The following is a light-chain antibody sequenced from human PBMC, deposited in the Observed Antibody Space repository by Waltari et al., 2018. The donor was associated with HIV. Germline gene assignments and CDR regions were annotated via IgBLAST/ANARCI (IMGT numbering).Light chain of an antibody. V-gene: IGLV1-47*01. CDR2: MND. CDR3: AVWDDSLGGAV. CDR1: GSNIGTYS. Sequence: QSVVTQPPSASGTPGQRVTISCSGSGSNIGTYSVNWYQHFPGTAPKLLIYMNDQRPSGDPGRFSGSQSGTSASLAISGLQYDDVADYYCAVWDDSLGGAVFGGGTKLTVL. J-gene: IGLJ2*01.